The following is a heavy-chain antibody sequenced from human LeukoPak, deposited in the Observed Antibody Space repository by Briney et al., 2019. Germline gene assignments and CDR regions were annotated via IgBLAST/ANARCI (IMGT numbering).Heavy chain of an antibody. CDR2: INPNSGGT. CDR3: ARLRFLEWFPFGY. Sequence: ASVKVSCKASGYTFTGYYMHWVRQAPGRGLEWMGRINPNSGGTNYAQKFQGRVTMTRDTSISTAYMELSRLRSDDTAVYYCARLRFLEWFPFGYWGQGTLVTVSS. D-gene: IGHD3-3*01. CDR1: GYTFTGYY. V-gene: IGHV1-2*06. J-gene: IGHJ4*02.